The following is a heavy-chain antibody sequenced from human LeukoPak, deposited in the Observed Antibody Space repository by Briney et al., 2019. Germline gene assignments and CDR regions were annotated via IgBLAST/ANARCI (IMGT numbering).Heavy chain of an antibody. CDR3: AKGYDRSKEY. J-gene: IGHJ4*02. Sequence: GGPLRLSCAASVFTFSSYAMSGVRQAPGKGLELVSAIRGSAGSTYYADSVKGRFTVSRDNSKNTLYLQMNSMRADDTAVYFCAKGYDRSKEYCGQGTLVTVSS. CDR2: IRGSAGST. D-gene: IGHD3-22*01. V-gene: IGHV3-23*01. CDR1: VFTFSSYA.